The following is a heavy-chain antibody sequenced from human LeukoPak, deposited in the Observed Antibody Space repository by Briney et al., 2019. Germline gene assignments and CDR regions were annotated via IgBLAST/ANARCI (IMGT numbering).Heavy chain of an antibody. CDR2: IIPIFGTA. Sequence: GASVKVSCKASGGTFSNYAISWVRQAPGQGLEWMGGIIPIFGTANYAQKFQGRVTITADESTSTAYMELSSLRSEDTAVYYCARVQFQSLDLWGQGTLVTVSS. CDR3: ARVQFQSLDL. J-gene: IGHJ5*02. V-gene: IGHV1-69*13. CDR1: GGTFSNYA. D-gene: IGHD2-21*01.